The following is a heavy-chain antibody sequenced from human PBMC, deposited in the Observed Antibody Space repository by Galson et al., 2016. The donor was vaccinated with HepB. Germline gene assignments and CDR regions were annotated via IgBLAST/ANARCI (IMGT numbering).Heavy chain of an antibody. V-gene: IGHV3-30*18. Sequence: SLRLSCAASGFTFTNYGMNWLRQAPGKGLEWVAYISNDGSKRYFADSVKGRFTISRDKSKNTLFLHMSSLRAEDTAVYYCAKRDLLWFGDPNAFDVWGQGTMVTVSS. CDR3: AKRDLLWFGDPNAFDV. CDR1: GFTFTNYG. CDR2: ISNDGSKR. D-gene: IGHD3-10*01. J-gene: IGHJ3*01.